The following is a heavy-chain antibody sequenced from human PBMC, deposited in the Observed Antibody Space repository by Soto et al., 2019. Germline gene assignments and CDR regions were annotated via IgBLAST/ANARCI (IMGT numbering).Heavy chain of an antibody. D-gene: IGHD4-4*01. CDR3: ARADYRNSDWFAP. J-gene: IGHJ5*02. CDR1: GFTFSYYT. V-gene: IGHV3-21*01. CDR2: ISSTSSYI. Sequence: GGSLRLSCVASGFTFSYYTMNWVRQAPGEGPEWVSSISSTSSYIYYADSVEGRFTISRDNAKNSLYLQMDSLRAGDTARYYCARADYRNSDWFAPWGQGTLVTVSS.